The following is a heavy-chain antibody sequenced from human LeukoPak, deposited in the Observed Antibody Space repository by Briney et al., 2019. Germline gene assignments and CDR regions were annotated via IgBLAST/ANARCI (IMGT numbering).Heavy chain of an antibody. CDR2: ISGSGDAT. V-gene: IGHV3-23*01. Sequence: GRSLRLSRVASGFTFTSYGMSWVRQAPGKRLEWVSGISGSGDATYYADSVKGRFTISRDNSKNTLYLQMNSLRAEDTAVYYCARATSRAYYDFWSGYSPVSSYYFDYWGQGTLVTVSS. J-gene: IGHJ4*02. D-gene: IGHD3-3*01. CDR1: GFTFTSYG. CDR3: ARATSRAYYDFWSGYSPVSSYYFDY.